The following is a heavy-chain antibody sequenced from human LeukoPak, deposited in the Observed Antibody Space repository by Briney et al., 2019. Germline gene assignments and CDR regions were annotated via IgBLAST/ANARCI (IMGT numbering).Heavy chain of an antibody. CDR1: GFTFNGHW. CDR3: AKDGYSSSWYGISYYYYYYYMDV. V-gene: IGHV3-74*01. Sequence: GGSLRLSCEASGFTFNGHWMHWVRQAPGKGLVWVSLINGDGSTISYVDSVKGRFTISRDNSKNTLYLQMNSLRAEDTAVYYCAKDGYSSSWYGISYYYYYYYMDVWGKGTTVTISS. CDR2: INGDGSTI. D-gene: IGHD6-13*01. J-gene: IGHJ6*03.